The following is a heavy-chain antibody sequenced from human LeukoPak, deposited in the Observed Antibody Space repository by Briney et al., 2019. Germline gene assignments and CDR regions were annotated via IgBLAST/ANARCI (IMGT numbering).Heavy chain of an antibody. CDR3: ARDDYGGVDY. CDR1: GFTFSTYS. CDR2: ISSSSSYI. J-gene: IGHJ4*02. Sequence: PGGSLRLSCAASGFTFSTYSMNWVRQAPGKGLEWVSSISSSSSYIYYADSVKGRFTISRDNAKNSLFLQMNSLRAEDTAVYYCARDDYGGVDYWGQGTLVTVSS. V-gene: IGHV3-21*01. D-gene: IGHD4-23*01.